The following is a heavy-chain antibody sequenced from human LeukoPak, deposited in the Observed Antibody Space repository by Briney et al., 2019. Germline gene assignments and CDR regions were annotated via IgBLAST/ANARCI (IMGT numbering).Heavy chain of an antibody. J-gene: IGHJ5*02. CDR1: GYTFMSYG. CDR3: ARDSGSTPNWFDP. CDR2: ITTYNDNT. V-gene: IGHV1-18*01. D-gene: IGHD3-22*01. Sequence: ASVKVSYKASGYTFMSYGISWVRQAPGQGLEWMGWITTYNDNTKYAQKVQGRVTMATDTSTSTAYMELRSLRSEDTAVYYCARDSGSTPNWFDPWGQGTLVTVSS.